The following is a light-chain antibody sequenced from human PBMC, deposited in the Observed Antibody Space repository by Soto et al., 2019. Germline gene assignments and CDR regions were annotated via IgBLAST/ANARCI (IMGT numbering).Light chain of an antibody. V-gene: IGKV4-1*01. CDR3: QVWYDALWR. CDR1: QSLLHSSNNLNY. J-gene: IGKJ1*01. CDR2: WAS. Sequence: DIVMTQSPDSLAVSLGERATINSKYSQSLLHSSNNLNYLAWYQQKAGQPPKLLIFWASTRESGVPDRFSGDGSGTDLTLTVSSLQAEDVAVYSCQVWYDALWRFGQWTKVDI.